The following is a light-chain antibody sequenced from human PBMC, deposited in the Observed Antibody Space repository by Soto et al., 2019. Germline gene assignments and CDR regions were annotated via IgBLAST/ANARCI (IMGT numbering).Light chain of an antibody. CDR1: QSVTDF. V-gene: IGKV3-11*01. J-gene: IGKJ4*01. CDR3: QQRSGWPPLT. Sequence: IVLTQSPATLSLSPGERATLSCRASQSVTDFLAWYQQKPGQAPRLLIYDASNRATGVPARFSGSGSGTDFTLTISSLEPEDSAVYYCQQRSGWPPLTFGGGTKVDIK. CDR2: DAS.